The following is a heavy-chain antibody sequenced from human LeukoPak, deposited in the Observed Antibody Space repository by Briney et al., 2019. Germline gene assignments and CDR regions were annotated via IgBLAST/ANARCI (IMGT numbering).Heavy chain of an antibody. CDR1: GFTFDDYA. CDR3: AKEVVEWELLASNNWFDP. V-gene: IGHV3-9*01. CDR2: ISWNSGSI. D-gene: IGHD1-26*01. Sequence: PGGSLRLSCAASGFTFDDYAMHWVRQAPGKGLEWVSGISWNSGSIGYADSVKGRFTISRDNAKNSLYLQMNSLRAEDTAVYYCAKEVVEWELLASNNWFDPWGQGTLVTVSS. J-gene: IGHJ5*02.